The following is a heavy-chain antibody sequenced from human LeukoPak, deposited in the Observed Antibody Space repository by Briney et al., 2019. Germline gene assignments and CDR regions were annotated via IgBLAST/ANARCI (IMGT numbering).Heavy chain of an antibody. V-gene: IGHV4-31*03. CDR1: GGSVSSGSYY. CDR3: ARVKSDSSGYYIDY. D-gene: IGHD3-22*01. J-gene: IGHJ4*02. CDR2: IYYSGST. Sequence: PSETLSLTCTVSGGSVSSGSYYWSWIRQHPGKGLEWIGYIYYSGSTYYNPSLKSRVTISVDTSKNQFSLKLSSVTAADTAVYYCARVKSDSSGYYIDYWGQGTLVTVSS.